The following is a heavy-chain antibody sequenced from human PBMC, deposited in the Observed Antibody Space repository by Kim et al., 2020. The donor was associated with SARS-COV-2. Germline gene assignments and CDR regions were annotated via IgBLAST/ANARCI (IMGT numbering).Heavy chain of an antibody. D-gene: IGHD3-10*01. J-gene: IGHJ3*02. V-gene: IGHV4-59*08. CDR2: T. CDR3: ARHPGGAFDI. Sequence: TNYNPPLKGRVPLPVDPSKNQFSLKLSSVTAADTAVYYCARHPGGAFDIWGQGTMVNVSS.